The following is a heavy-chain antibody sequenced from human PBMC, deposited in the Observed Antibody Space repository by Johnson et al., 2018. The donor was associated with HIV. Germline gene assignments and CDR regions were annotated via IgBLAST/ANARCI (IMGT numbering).Heavy chain of an antibody. D-gene: IGHD2-15*01. J-gene: IGHJ3*02. Sequence: QEKLVESGGGVVQPGGSLRLSCVVSGFTFSSYGMHWVRQAPGKGLEWVAFIRYDGSNKYYADSVKGRFTISRDNSKNTLYLQMNSLRAEDTAVYYCAKDNIVVVSRDAFDIWGQGTMVTVSS. V-gene: IGHV3-30*02. CDR3: AKDNIVVVSRDAFDI. CDR2: IRYDGSNK. CDR1: GFTFSSYG.